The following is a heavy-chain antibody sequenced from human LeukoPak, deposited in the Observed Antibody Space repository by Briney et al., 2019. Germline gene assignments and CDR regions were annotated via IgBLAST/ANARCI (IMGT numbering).Heavy chain of an antibody. Sequence: ASVNVSCKASGYTFTSYGISWVRQAPGQGLEWMGWISAYNGNTNYAQKLQGRGTMTTDTSTSTAYMELRSLRSDDTAVYYCARDRRVAVAENFDYWGQGTLVTVSS. CDR3: ARDRRVAVAENFDY. CDR1: GYTFTSYG. J-gene: IGHJ4*02. CDR2: ISAYNGNT. D-gene: IGHD6-19*01. V-gene: IGHV1-18*01.